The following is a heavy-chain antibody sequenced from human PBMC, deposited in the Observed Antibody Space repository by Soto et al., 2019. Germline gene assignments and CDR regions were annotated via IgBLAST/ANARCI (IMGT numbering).Heavy chain of an antibody. CDR3: AKIPWADYGGIFDP. CDR2: IYYSGTT. D-gene: IGHD4-17*01. J-gene: IGHJ5*02. V-gene: IGHV4-59*01. CDR1: GGSISNYY. Sequence: SEARSLTCTVSGGSISNYYWTWIRQPPGKGLQWIGYIYYSGTTNYNPSLKSRVTISVDTSKNQFSLKLSSVTAADTAVYYCAKIPWADYGGIFDPRGQGTLVTVS.